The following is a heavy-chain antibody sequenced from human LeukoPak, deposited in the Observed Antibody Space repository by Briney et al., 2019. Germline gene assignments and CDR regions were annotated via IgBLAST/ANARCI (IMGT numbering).Heavy chain of an antibody. J-gene: IGHJ4*02. CDR1: GFTFSSYW. Sequence: GGSLRLSCAASGFTFSSYWMSWVRQAPGKGLEWVANIKQDGSEKYYVDSVKGRFTISRDNAKNSLYLQMNSLRAEDTAVYYCARDRSWSGYYIVDYWGQGTPVTVSS. V-gene: IGHV3-7*01. CDR2: IKQDGSEK. CDR3: ARDRSWSGYYIVDY. D-gene: IGHD3-3*01.